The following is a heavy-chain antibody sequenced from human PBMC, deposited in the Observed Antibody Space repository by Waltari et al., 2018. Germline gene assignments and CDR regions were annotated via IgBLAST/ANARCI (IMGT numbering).Heavy chain of an antibody. J-gene: IGHJ6*02. CDR3: AREDCSGGSCHSDFYYYGLDV. V-gene: IGHV1-69*15. D-gene: IGHD2-15*01. CDR2: IPPIFGTS. Sequence: QVQLVQSGAEVKKPGSSVRVSCQASGDTFTSYAFNWVRQAPGQGLEWMGRIPPIFGTSNYAQKFQGRVTITADESTGTAYMELSSLRSEDTAVYYCAREDCSGGSCHSDFYYYGLDVWGQGTTVIVSS. CDR1: GDTFTSYA.